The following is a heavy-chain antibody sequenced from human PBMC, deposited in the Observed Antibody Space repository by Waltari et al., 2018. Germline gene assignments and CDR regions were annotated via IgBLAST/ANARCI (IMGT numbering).Heavy chain of an antibody. D-gene: IGHD5-18*01. CDR3: ARDGPLQIQSWYSFDY. J-gene: IGHJ4*02. CDR2: ISYDGSDE. CDR1: GFTFGYHA. Sequence: QVQLVESGGGVVHPGRSLSLSCEASGFTFGYHAMHGVRQAPGKGLEWVAGISYDGSDEYYADSVRGRFTISRDDSKDTVNLQMNSLRPEDTAVYYCARDGPLQIQSWYSFDYWGQGTLVTVSS. V-gene: IGHV3-30*07.